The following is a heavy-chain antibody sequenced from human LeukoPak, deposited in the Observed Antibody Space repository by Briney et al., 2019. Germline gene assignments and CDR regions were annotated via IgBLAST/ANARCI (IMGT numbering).Heavy chain of an antibody. CDR1: GFTFSSYS. Sequence: GGSLRLSCAASGFTFSSYSMNWVRQAPGKGLEWVPYISSSSSTIYYADSVKGRFTISRDNAKNSLYLQMNSLRAEDTAVYYCARGDYGDYGYFDYWGQGTLVTVSS. D-gene: IGHD4-17*01. J-gene: IGHJ4*02. CDR2: ISSSSSTI. CDR3: ARGDYGDYGYFDY. V-gene: IGHV3-48*01.